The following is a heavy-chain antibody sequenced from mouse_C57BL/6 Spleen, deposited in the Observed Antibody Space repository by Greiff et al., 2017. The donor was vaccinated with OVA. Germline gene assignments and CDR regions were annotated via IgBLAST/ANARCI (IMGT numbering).Heavy chain of an antibody. CDR2: ISYDGSN. Sequence: EVQLVESGPGLVKPSQSLSLTCSVTGYSITSGYYWNWIRQFPGNKLEWMGYISYDGSNNYNPSLKNRISITRDTSKNQFFLKLNSVTTEDTATYYCARDYDVVLFAYWGQGTLVTVSA. V-gene: IGHV3-6*01. J-gene: IGHJ3*01. CDR3: ARDYDVVLFAY. D-gene: IGHD2-12*01. CDR1: GYSITSGYY.